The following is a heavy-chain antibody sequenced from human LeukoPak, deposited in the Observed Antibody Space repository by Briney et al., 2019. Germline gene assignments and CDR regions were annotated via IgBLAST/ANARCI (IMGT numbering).Heavy chain of an antibody. D-gene: IGHD2-2*01. CDR1: GGSISSSISFY. V-gene: IGHV4-39*01. Sequence: PSETLTLTCTVPGGSISSSISFYWAWIRQPPGKGLEWIGTMSNSGSTYYNPSLKSRVTISGDTSKNQFSLKLSSVTAADTAVFYCARRSQTPAVRGTDHWGQGSLVTVSS. CDR2: MSNSGST. J-gene: IGHJ4*02. CDR3: ARRSQTPAVRGTDH.